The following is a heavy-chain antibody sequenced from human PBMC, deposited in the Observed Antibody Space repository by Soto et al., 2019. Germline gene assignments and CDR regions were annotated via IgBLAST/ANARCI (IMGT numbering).Heavy chain of an antibody. CDR2: ISYDGRNK. CDR1: GFTFTPYG. D-gene: IGHD2-15*01. V-gene: IGHV3-30*18. Sequence: QVQLVESGGGVVQPGRSLRLSCAASGFTFTPYGMHWVRQAPGNGLEWVAVISYDGRNKYYADSVKGRFTISRDNSKNTLYLQMNSLRAEDTALYYCAKGARVVAASPTDYWGQGTLVTVSS. J-gene: IGHJ4*02. CDR3: AKGARVVAASPTDY.